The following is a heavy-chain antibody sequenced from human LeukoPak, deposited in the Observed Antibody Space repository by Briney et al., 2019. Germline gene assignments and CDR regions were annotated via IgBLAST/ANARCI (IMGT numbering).Heavy chain of an antibody. V-gene: IGHV3-23*01. J-gene: IGHJ4*02. Sequence: GGYLRLSCAASGFAFSSYAMTWVRQAPGNGLEWLSSIGNTGGDAYYADSVKGRFTISRDNSKNTLYLQMNTLRPEDTAVYYCARAYGDLAYWGQGTLVTVSS. CDR1: GFAFSSYA. D-gene: IGHD4-17*01. CDR2: IGNTGGDA. CDR3: ARAYGDLAY.